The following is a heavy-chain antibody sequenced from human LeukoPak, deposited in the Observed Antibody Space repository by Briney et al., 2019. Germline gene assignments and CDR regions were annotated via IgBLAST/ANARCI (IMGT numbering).Heavy chain of an antibody. J-gene: IGHJ4*02. D-gene: IGHD1-26*01. CDR2: VYYDGNT. CDR1: GGSINRSSYY. Sequence: ASETLSLTCSVSGGSINRSSYYWGWIRQAPGKGLEWIGSVYYDGNTYYNPNPSLKSRATVSMDTSRNQFSLKLRSVTAADTAVYYCTKDSGHHRTDCWGQGTLVTGSS. CDR3: TKDSGHHRTDC. V-gene: IGHV4-39*02.